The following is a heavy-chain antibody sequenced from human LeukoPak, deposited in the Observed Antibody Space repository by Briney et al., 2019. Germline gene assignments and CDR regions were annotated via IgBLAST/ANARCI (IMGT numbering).Heavy chain of an antibody. D-gene: IGHD2-21*02. CDR1: GGSISSGGYY. Sequence: SETLSLTCTVSGGSISSGGYYWSCIRQHPGKGLEWIGYIYYSGSTYYNPSLRSRVTISVDTSKNQFSLKLSSVTAADTAVYYCARDAYCGGDCYSLPDYWGQGTLVTVSS. CDR3: ARDAYCGGDCYSLPDY. CDR2: IYYSGST. V-gene: IGHV4-31*03. J-gene: IGHJ4*02.